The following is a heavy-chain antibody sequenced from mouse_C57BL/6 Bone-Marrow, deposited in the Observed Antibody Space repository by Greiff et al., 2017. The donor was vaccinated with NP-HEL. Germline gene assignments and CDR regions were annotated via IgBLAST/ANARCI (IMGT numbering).Heavy chain of an antibody. V-gene: IGHV2-9-1*01. Sequence: VQLQQSGPGLVAPSQSLSITCTVSGFSLTSYAISWVRQPPGKGLEWLGVIWTGGGTNYNSALKSRLSISKDNSKSQVFLKMNSLQTDDTARYYCARNDNWDAYYAMDYWGQGTSVTVSS. D-gene: IGHD4-1*01. CDR3: ARNDNWDAYYAMDY. CDR1: GFSLTSYA. J-gene: IGHJ4*01. CDR2: IWTGGGT.